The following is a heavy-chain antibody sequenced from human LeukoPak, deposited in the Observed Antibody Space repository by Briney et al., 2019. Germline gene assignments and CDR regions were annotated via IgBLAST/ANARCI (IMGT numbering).Heavy chain of an antibody. D-gene: IGHD2/OR15-2a*01. CDR2: MNPNSGNT. CDR1: GYTFTSYD. V-gene: IGHV1-8*01. J-gene: IGHJ1*01. CDR3: AGGREPKNKYFQR. Sequence: ASVKVSCKASGYTFTSYDINWVRQATGQGLEWMGWMNPNSGNTGYAQKFQGRVTMTRNTSISTAYMELSSLRSEDTAVYYCAGGREPKNKYFQRWGQGTLVTVSS.